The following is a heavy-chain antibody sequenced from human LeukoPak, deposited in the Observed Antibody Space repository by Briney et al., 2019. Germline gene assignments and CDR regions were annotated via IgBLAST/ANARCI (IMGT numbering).Heavy chain of an antibody. CDR1: GGSISSGDYY. CDR3: ARAGSSGSPPNAFDI. Sequence: SETLSLTCTVSGGSISSGDYYWSWIRQPPGKGLEWIGYIYYSGSTYYNPSLKSRVTISVDTSKNQFSLKLSSVTAADTAVYYCARAGSSGSPPNAFDIWGQGTMVAVSS. D-gene: IGHD3-22*01. CDR2: IYYSGST. V-gene: IGHV4-30-4*08. J-gene: IGHJ3*02.